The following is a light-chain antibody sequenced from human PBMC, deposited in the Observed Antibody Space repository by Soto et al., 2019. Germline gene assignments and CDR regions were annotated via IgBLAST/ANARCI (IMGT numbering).Light chain of an antibody. CDR2: SSS. V-gene: IGKV3-20*01. CDR3: QQYTGPPTT. CDR1: QPVSSRY. J-gene: IGKJ5*01. Sequence: DIVRTQAPTTPSVSQGGRRTPCCGATQPVSSRYLAWYQQKPGQAPRLLIYSSSSRASGIPDRFSGSGSGTDFTLTITRLEPEDSAVYFCQQYTGPPTTFGQGTRLEIK.